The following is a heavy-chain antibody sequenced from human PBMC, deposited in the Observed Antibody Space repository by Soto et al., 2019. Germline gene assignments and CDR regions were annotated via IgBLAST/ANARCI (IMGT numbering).Heavy chain of an antibody. D-gene: IGHD4-17*01. CDR3: ARQGPNDYGDYAERLDY. J-gene: IGHJ4*02. CDR1: GGSISSSSYY. Sequence: SETLSLTCTVSGGSISSSSYYWGWIRQPPGKGLEWIGSIYYSGSTYYNPSLKSRVTISVDTSKNQFSLKLSSVTAADTAVYYCARQGPNDYGDYAERLDYWGQGTLVTVSS. V-gene: IGHV4-39*01. CDR2: IYYSGST.